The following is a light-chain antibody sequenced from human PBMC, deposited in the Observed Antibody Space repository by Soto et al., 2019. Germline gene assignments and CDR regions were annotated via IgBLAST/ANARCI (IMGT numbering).Light chain of an antibody. CDR3: QQYGSSPQT. V-gene: IGKV3-20*01. J-gene: IGKJ1*01. Sequence: NVLTQSPGTLSLSPGERATLSCRASHSVSSSYLASYHQKPGQAPRLLIYGASSRPTGIPVRFSGSGSGTDFTLTISRLEPEDFAVYYCQQYGSSPQTFGQGTKVDIK. CDR1: HSVSSSY. CDR2: GAS.